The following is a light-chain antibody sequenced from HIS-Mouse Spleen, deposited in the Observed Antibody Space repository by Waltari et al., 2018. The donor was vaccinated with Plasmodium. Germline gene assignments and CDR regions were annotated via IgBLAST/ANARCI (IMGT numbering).Light chain of an antibody. CDR1: QCVSSSY. V-gene: IGKV3-20*01. CDR2: GAS. J-gene: IGKJ4*01. CDR3: QQYSSSPLT. Sequence: IVLTQSPGTLSLSPGERATLSCRASQCVSSSYLAWYQQKPGQAPRLLIYGASSRATGIPARFSGSGSGTDFTLTISRLQPEDFAVYYCQQYSSSPLTFGGGTKVEIK.